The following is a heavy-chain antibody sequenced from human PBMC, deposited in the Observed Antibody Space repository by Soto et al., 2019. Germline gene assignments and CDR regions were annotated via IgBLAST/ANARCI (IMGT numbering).Heavy chain of an antibody. CDR1: GGSISSYY. V-gene: IGHV4-59*12. CDR3: ARLDSIQLWCIDY. D-gene: IGHD5-18*01. CDR2: IYYSGST. Sequence: LSETLSLTCTVSGGSISSYYWSWIRQPPGKGLEWIGYIYYSGSTNYNPSLKSRVTISVDTSKNQFSLKASDTAMYYCARLDSIQLWCIDYWGQGTPVTVSS. J-gene: IGHJ4*02.